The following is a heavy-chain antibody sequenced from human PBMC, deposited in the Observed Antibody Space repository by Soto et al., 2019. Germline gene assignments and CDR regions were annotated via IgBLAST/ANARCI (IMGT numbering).Heavy chain of an antibody. D-gene: IGHD6-19*01. V-gene: IGHV3-23*01. CDR2: ITLSGGTR. J-gene: IGHJ4*02. CDR3: AKGPLGAVAGTERYFDS. CDR1: GFTFSSYA. Sequence: EVQLLESGGGLVQPGGSLRLSCAPSGFTFSSYAMNWVRQAPGKGLEWVAAITLSGGTRYYTDSVKGRFTIPRDNSKNTPYLQMNSLRAEDTAIYYCAKGPLGAVAGTERYFDSWGQGTLVTVSS.